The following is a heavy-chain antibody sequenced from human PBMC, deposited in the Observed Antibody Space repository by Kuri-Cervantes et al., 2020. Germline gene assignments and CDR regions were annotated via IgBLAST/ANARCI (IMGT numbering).Heavy chain of an antibody. V-gene: IGHV4-34*01. CDR1: GFTFSSYS. CDR2: VNHSGST. Sequence: GSLRLSCAASGFTFSSYSMNWVRQPPGKGLEWTGEVNHSGSTNYNPSLKSRVTISVDTSKNQFSLKLNSVTAADTAVYYCARGRLVYSSTXXXKYYFDHWGQGTPVTVSS. J-gene: IGHJ4*02. CDR3: ARGRLVYSSTXXXKYYFDH. D-gene: IGHD6-13*01.